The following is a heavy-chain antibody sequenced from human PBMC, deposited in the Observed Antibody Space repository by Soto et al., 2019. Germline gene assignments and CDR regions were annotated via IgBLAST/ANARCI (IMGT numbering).Heavy chain of an antibody. CDR2: ISGSGADT. D-gene: IGHD3-22*01. V-gene: IGHV3-23*01. CDR1: GFTFSNYG. CDR3: AKGSPDSRGYHFFFDY. Sequence: EVQLLESGGGLVQPGGSLRLSCAASGFTFSNYGMSWVRQAPGKGLEWVSAISGSGADTNYADSVKGRFTISRDNSKITLFLQMNSPRAEHTTEYYCAKGSPDSRGYHFFFDYWCEGILVTVSS. J-gene: IGHJ4*02.